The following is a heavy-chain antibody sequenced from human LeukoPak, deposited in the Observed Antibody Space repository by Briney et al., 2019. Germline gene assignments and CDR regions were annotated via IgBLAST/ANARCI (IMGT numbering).Heavy chain of an antibody. Sequence: VASVKVSCKASGGTFSSYAISWVRQAPGQGLEWMGGIIPIFGSANYAQKFQGGVTITADESTSTAYMELSSLRSEDTAVYYCARALHLELHSYFDSWGQGTLVTVSS. V-gene: IGHV1-69*13. CDR2: IIPIFGSA. CDR1: GGTFSSYA. D-gene: IGHD1-1*01. CDR3: ARALHLELHSYFDS. J-gene: IGHJ4*02.